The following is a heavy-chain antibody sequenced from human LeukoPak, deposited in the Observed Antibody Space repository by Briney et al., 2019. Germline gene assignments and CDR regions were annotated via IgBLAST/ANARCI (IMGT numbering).Heavy chain of an antibody. CDR3: ARDSQFIGPLY. Sequence: GGSLRLSCAASGFTVSNNYMGWVRQAPGKGLEWVSFIYSGGDTKYADSVKGRFTISRDTAKNTLYLQMNSLRAEDTAVYYCARDSQFIGPLYWGQGTLVTVSS. V-gene: IGHV3-53*01. CDR1: GFTVSNNY. D-gene: IGHD5-24*01. CDR2: IYSGGDT. J-gene: IGHJ4*02.